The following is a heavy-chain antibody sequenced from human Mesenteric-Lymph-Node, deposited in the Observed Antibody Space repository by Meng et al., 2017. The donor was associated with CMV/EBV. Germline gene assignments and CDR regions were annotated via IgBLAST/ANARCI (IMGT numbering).Heavy chain of an antibody. V-gene: IGHV4-34*01. CDR2: INHSGST. D-gene: IGHD3-22*01. Sequence: SETLSLTCAVYGGSFSGYYWSWIRQPPGKGLEWIGEINHSGSTNYNPSLKSRVTISVDTSKNQFPLKLSSVTAADTAVYYCARSSRYYYDSSGFDYWGQGTLVTVSS. CDR3: ARSSRYYYDSSGFDY. J-gene: IGHJ4*02. CDR1: GGSFSGYY.